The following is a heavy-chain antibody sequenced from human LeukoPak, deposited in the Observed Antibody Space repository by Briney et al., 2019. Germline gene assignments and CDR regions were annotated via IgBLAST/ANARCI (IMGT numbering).Heavy chain of an antibody. D-gene: IGHD6-19*01. V-gene: IGHV1-46*01. CDR2: INPSGGST. CDR3: ARVVADSGGRETLDY. Sequence: ASVKVSCKASGYTFTTYYMHWVRQAPGQGLEWMGIINPSGGSTSYAQKFQGRVTMTRDTSTSTVYMELSSLRSEDTAVYYCARVVADSGGRETLDYWGQGTLVTVSS. CDR1: GYTFTTYY. J-gene: IGHJ4*02.